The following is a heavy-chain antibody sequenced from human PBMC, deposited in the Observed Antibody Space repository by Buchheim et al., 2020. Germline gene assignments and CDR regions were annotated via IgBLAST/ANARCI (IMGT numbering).Heavy chain of an antibody. CDR3: ASQLTTWGYFDN. D-gene: IGHD4-17*01. CDR1: GGSISPYY. J-gene: IGHJ4*02. CDR2: IYPSGYT. Sequence: QVQLQESGPGLVKPSETLSLTCTVSGGSISPYYWCWIRQPPGKGLVWIGYIYPSGYTDCKPSFRGRVAMTVDTSKNQFSLTTTSVTAADTAVYYCASQLTTWGYFDNWGQGTL. V-gene: IGHV4-59*01.